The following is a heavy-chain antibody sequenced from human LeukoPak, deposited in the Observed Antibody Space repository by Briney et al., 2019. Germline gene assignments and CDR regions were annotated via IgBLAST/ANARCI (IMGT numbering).Heavy chain of an antibody. D-gene: IGHD3-9*01. CDR1: GDSVSGYY. CDR3: ARHPRAGRHVRYFDPWYFDY. Sequence: SETLSLTCIVSGDSVSGYYWNWIRQPLGKGLEWIGYTHHSGNTLYNPSLKSRVTTSVDTSKNQFSLKLSSVTAADTAVYYCARHPRAGRHVRYFDPWYFDYWGQGTLVTVSS. J-gene: IGHJ4*02. V-gene: IGHV4-59*08. CDR2: THHSGNT.